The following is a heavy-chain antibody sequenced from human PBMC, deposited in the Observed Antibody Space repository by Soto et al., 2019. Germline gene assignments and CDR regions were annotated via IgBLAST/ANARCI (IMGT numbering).Heavy chain of an antibody. CDR3: AAXANYYDSSGYFPDAFDI. V-gene: IGHV1-58*01. Sequence: ASVKVSCKASGFTFTSSAVQWVRQARGQRLEWTGWIVVGSGNTNYAQKFQERVTITRDMSTSTAYMELSSLRSEDTAVYYCAAXANYYDSSGYFPDAFDIWGQGTMVTVSS. CDR1: GFTFTSSA. J-gene: IGHJ3*02. CDR2: IVVGSGNT. D-gene: IGHD3-22*01.